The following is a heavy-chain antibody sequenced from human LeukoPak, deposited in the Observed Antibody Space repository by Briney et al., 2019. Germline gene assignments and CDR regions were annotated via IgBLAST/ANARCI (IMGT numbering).Heavy chain of an antibody. CDR1: GGSISSGNYY. D-gene: IGHD6-13*01. V-gene: IGHV4-61*01. J-gene: IGHJ6*02. CDR3: ARHLEAVATRYSSSWYGTKDYYYYYGMDV. Sequence: PSETLSLTCTVSGGSISSGNYYWSWIRQHPGKGLEWIGYIYYSGSTNYNPSLKSRVTISVDTSKNHFSLKLSSVTAADTAVYYCARHLEAVATRYSSSWYGTKDYYYYYGMDVWGQGTTVTVSS. CDR2: IYYSGST.